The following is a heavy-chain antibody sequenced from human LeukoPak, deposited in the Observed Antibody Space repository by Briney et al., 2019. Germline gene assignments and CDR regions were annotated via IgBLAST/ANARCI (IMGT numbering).Heavy chain of an antibody. D-gene: IGHD6-19*01. CDR2: IWHDGSTE. V-gene: IGHV3-33*06. CDR1: GFSFSNYG. CDR3: AKDDRGGWSGYFDF. J-gene: IGHJ4*02. Sequence: GGSLRLSCAASGFSFSNYGMHWVRQAPGKGLEWAAVIWHDGSTEFYADSVKGRFSISRDDSKNTMYLQMNSLRVEDTALYYCAKDDRGGWSGYFDFWGQGTLVTVSS.